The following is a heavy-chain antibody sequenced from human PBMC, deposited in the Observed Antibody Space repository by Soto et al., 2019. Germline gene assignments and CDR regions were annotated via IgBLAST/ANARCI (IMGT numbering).Heavy chain of an antibody. CDR2: IYPGDSDT. CDR1: GYSFTNYW. V-gene: IGHV5-51*01. Sequence: GESLKISCKGSGYSFTNYWIGWVRQMPGKGLEWMGIIYPGDSDTRYSPSFQGQVTISADKSISTAYLQWSSLKASDTAMYYCARRYEDYYYGMDVWGQGTTVTVSS. J-gene: IGHJ6*02. D-gene: IGHD1-20*01. CDR3: ARRYEDYYYGMDV.